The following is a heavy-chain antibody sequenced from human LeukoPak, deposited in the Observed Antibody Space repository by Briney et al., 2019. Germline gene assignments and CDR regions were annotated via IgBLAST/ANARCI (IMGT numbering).Heavy chain of an antibody. V-gene: IGHV1-3*01. CDR1: GYTFTTYA. J-gene: IGHJ5*02. Sequence: GASVKVSCKASGYTFTTYAIHWVRQAPGRSLEWMGRINAGNGDAKYSQSFHDRITITRDTSASTVYMELTSLRSEDTAVYYCGKSAPSGFDPWGQGTLVTVSS. CDR2: INAGNGDA. CDR3: GKSAPSGFDP.